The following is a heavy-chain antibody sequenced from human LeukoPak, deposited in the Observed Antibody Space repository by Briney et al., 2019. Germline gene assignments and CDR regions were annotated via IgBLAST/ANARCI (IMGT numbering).Heavy chain of an antibody. J-gene: IGHJ4*02. CDR2: ISSSGSTI. CDR1: GLTFSSYE. CDR3: ARAPYSSGWWFDY. V-gene: IGHV3-48*03. Sequence: GGSLRLSCAASGLTFSSYEMNWVRQAPGKGLEWVSYISSSGSTIYYADSVKGRFTISRDNAKNSLYLQMNSLRAEDTAVYYCARAPYSSGWWFDYWGQGTLVTVSS. D-gene: IGHD6-19*01.